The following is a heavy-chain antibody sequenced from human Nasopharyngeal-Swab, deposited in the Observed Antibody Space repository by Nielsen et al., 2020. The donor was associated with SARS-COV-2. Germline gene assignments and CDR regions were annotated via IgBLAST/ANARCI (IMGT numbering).Heavy chain of an antibody. V-gene: IGHV3-11*04. CDR3: ARGRVYYYDRSGYPPPFDY. J-gene: IGHJ4*02. CDR2: ISSSGSTI. Sequence: WIRQPPGKGLEWVSYISSSGSTIYYADSVKGRFTISRDNAKNSLYLQMNSLRAEDTAVYYCARGRVYYYDRSGYPPPFDYWGQGTLVTVSS. D-gene: IGHD3-22*01.